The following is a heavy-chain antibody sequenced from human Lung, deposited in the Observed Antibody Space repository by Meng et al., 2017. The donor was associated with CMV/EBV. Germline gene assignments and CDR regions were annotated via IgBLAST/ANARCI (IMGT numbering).Heavy chain of an antibody. V-gene: IGHV1-2*02. Sequence: ASVKVSXNSSGYTFTGYYIHWVRQAPGQGLEWMGCIYPNTGGAKYAQKFQGRVTMTRDTSISTAYMELSSLRSDDTAVYYCARVIAVAGTAPFDYWGQGTXVTVSS. CDR1: GYTFTGYY. CDR2: IYPNTGGA. D-gene: IGHD6-19*01. J-gene: IGHJ4*02. CDR3: ARVIAVAGTAPFDY.